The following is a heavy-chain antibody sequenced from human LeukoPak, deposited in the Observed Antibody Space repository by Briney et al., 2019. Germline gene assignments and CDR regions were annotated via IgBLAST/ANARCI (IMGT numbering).Heavy chain of an antibody. J-gene: IGHJ4*02. CDR1: GSSFSSYS. Sequence: GGSLRLSCGDSGSSFSSYSMNWVRQAPGKDLERVSSISSSSKYIYYADSVKGRFTISRDNAKNSLYLQMNGLRADDTAVYYCARSPQGTGSPADYWGQGTLVTVSS. D-gene: IGHD1-1*01. V-gene: IGHV3-21*01. CDR2: ISSSSKYI. CDR3: ARSPQGTGSPADY.